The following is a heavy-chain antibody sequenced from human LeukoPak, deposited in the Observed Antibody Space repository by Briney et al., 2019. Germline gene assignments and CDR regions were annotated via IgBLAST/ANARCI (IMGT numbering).Heavy chain of an antibody. J-gene: IGHJ4*02. CDR3: ARGLSDSWFYFAS. D-gene: IGHD6-13*01. CDR1: GFTFSSNW. Sequence: GGSLRLSCTASGFTFSSNWMHWVRQAPGKGPVWVSRINYDGTSISYAESVKGRFTISRDNAKNTLYLQMNSLRAEDTAVYHCARGLSDSWFYFASWGQGTLVTVSS. CDR2: INYDGTSI. V-gene: IGHV3-74*01.